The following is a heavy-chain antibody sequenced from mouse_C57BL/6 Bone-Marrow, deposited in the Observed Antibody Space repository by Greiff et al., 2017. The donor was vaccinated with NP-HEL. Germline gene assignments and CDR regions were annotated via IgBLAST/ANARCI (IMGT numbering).Heavy chain of an antibody. J-gene: IGHJ3*01. CDR3: ARRSKLGRDAY. CDR2: IHPNSGST. V-gene: IGHV1-64*01. D-gene: IGHD4-1*01. Sequence: QVQLQQPGAELVKPGASVKLSCKASGYTFTSYWMHWVKQRPGQGLEWIGMIHPNSGSTNYNEKFKSKATLTVDKSSSTAYMRLSSLTSEDSAVYYCARRSKLGRDAYWGQGTLVTVSA. CDR1: GYTFTSYW.